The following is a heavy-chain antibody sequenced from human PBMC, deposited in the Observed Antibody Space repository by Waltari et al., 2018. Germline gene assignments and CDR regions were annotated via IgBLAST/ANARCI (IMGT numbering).Heavy chain of an antibody. CDR2: INHSGNA. CDR3: ARWSRGYCSGGSCYWDYGMDV. D-gene: IGHD2-15*01. J-gene: IGHJ6*02. Sequence: QVQLQQWGAGLLKPSETLSLTCAVYGGSFSGYYWSWIRQPPGKGLEWSGEINHSGNANSNPAFKSGVPISVATSTNQFYLKLSSVTAADTAVYYCARWSRGYCSGGSCYWDYGMDVWGQGTTVTVSS. V-gene: IGHV4-34*01. CDR1: GGSFSGYY.